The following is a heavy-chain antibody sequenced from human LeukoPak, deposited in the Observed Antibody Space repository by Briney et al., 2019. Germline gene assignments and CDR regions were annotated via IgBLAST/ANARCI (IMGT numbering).Heavy chain of an antibody. CDR1: GGSISSYY. D-gene: IGHD1-1*01. CDR2: IYTSGST. V-gene: IGHV4-4*07. Sequence: SETLSLTCTVSGGSISSYYWSWIRQPAGKGLEWIGRIYTSGSTNYNPSLKSRVTMSVDTSKNKFSLKLSSVTAADTAVYYCARDINWNDRDTNWFDPWGQGTLVTVSS. CDR3: ARDINWNDRDTNWFDP. J-gene: IGHJ5*02.